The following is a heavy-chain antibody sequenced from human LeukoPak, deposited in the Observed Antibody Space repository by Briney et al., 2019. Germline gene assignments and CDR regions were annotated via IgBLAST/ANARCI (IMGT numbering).Heavy chain of an antibody. V-gene: IGHV4-34*01. CDR1: GGSFSAYY. CDR2: INHSGST. CDR3: ARGTVLRYFDWLSRGSPSFDY. Sequence: SETLSLTCAVYGGSFSAYYWSWIRQPPGKGLEWIGEINHSGSTNYNPSLKSRVTISVDTSKNQFSLKLSSVTAADTAVYYCARGTVLRYFDWLSRGSPSFDYWGQGTLVTVSS. J-gene: IGHJ4*02. D-gene: IGHD3-9*01.